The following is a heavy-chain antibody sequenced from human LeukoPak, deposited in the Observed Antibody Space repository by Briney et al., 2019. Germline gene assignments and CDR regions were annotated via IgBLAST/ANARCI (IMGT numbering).Heavy chain of an antibody. D-gene: IGHD6-25*01. J-gene: IGHJ5*02. CDR2: ISAYNGNT. V-gene: IGHV1-18*01. CDR3: ARVPLQMSAAPRALRWFDP. Sequence: ASVKVSCKASGYTFTSYGISWVRQAPGQGLEWMGWISAYNGNTNYAQKLQGRVTMTTDTSTSTAYMELRSLRPDDTAVYYCARVPLQMSAAPRALRWFDPWGQGTLVTVSS. CDR1: GYTFTSYG.